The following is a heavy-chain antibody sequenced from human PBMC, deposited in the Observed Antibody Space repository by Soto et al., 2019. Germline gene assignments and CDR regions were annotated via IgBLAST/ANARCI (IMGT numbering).Heavy chain of an antibody. CDR3: AREITNYYYDSTGYSSYYGMDV. V-gene: IGHV4-31*03. J-gene: IGHJ6*02. Sequence: SETLSLTCTVSGGSISSGGYYWSWIRQHPGKGLEWIGYIYYSGSTYYNPSLKSRVTISVDTSKNQFSLKLSSVTAADTAVYYCAREITNYYYDSTGYSSYYGMDVWGQGTTVTVSS. CDR2: IYYSGST. D-gene: IGHD3-22*01. CDR1: GGSISSGGYY.